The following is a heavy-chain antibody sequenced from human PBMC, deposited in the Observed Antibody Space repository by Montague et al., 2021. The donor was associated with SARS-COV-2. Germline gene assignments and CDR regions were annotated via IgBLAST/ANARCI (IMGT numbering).Heavy chain of an antibody. CDR3: AREGSGRGYYYYGMDV. V-gene: IGHV4-61*01. D-gene: IGHD3-10*01. CDR2: IYYSGST. Sequence: SETLSLTCTVSGGSISSSSYYWGWIRQPPGKGLEWIGYIYYSGSTNYNPSLKSRVTISVDTSKNQFSLKLSSVTAADTAAYYCAREGSGRGYYYYGMDVWGQGTTVTVSS. CDR1: GGSISSSSYY. J-gene: IGHJ6*02.